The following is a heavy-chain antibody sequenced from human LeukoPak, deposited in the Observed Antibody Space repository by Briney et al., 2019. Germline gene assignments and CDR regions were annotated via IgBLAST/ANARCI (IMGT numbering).Heavy chain of an antibody. V-gene: IGHV4-59*01. CDR1: GDSFRSYY. J-gene: IGHJ4*02. CDR2: IYYSGST. CDR3: ARVYGGNSLGY. Sequence: SETLSLTCTVSGDSFRSYYWSWIRQPPGKGLEWIGYIYYSGSTNYNPSLKSRVTISVDTSKNQFSLKLNSVTAADTAVYYCARVYGGNSLGYWGQGTLVTVSS. D-gene: IGHD4-23*01.